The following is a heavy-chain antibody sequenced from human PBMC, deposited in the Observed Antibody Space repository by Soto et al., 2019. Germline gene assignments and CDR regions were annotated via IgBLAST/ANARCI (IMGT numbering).Heavy chain of an antibody. Sequence: LGESLKISCKGSGYSITNYWISWVRQMPGKGLEWMGRIDPSDSYTNYSPSFQGHVTISADKSISTAYLQWNSLKASDTAMYYCARHIAVARWPVIDYWGQGTLVTVSS. D-gene: IGHD2-21*01. CDR3: ARHIAVARWPVIDY. J-gene: IGHJ4*02. CDR1: GYSITNYW. V-gene: IGHV5-10-1*01. CDR2: IDPSDSYT.